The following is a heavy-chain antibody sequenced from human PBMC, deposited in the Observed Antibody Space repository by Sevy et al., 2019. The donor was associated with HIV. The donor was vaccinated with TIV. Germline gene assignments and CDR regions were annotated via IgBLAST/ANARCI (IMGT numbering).Heavy chain of an antibody. J-gene: IGHJ4*02. CDR3: ARERIAVPGIGYYFDY. D-gene: IGHD6-19*01. CDR2: IWYDGKNK. V-gene: IGHV3-33*01. CDR1: GFTFNSYG. Sequence: GGSLRLSCAASGFTFNSYGMHWVRQAPGKGLEWVAVIWYDGKNKEYADTVKGRFTVSRDNSKNTLYLQMNSLRAEDTAVYYCARERIAVPGIGYYFDYWGRGTLVTVSS.